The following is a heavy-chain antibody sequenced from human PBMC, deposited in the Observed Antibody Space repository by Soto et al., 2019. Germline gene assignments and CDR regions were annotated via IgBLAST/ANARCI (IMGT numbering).Heavy chain of an antibody. J-gene: IGHJ6*02. Sequence: PSETLSLTCTVSCGPLISYSYYWGWIRQPPGKGLEWIGSITYSGSTYYNPSLKSRVTISVDTSKNQFSLKVTSVTAADTAVYYCARPAVASFVGAAMDVWGQGTTVTVSS. D-gene: IGHD2-21*01. CDR3: ARPAVASFVGAAMDV. CDR2: ITYSGST. CDR1: CGPLISYSYY. V-gene: IGHV4-39*01.